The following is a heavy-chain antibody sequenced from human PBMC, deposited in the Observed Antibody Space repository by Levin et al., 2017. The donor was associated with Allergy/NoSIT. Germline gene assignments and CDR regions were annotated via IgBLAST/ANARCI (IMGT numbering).Heavy chain of an antibody. CDR3: AKGVEAGTGFDY. D-gene: IGHD1-7*01. Sequence: PSETLSLTCAASGFTLRSNAMSWVRQAPGKGLEWVSGISGSGGSTYYADSVKGRFTISRDNSKNTLYLQMNSLRAEDTAVYYCAKGVEAGTGFDYWGQGTLVTVSS. CDR2: ISGSGGST. V-gene: IGHV3-23*01. J-gene: IGHJ4*02. CDR1: GFTLRSNA.